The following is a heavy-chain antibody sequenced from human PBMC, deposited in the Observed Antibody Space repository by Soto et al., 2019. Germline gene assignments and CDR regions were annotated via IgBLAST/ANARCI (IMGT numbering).Heavy chain of an antibody. CDR2: IYYSGST. CDR3: ARLGYGSGSYYVKPYYYYYGMDV. D-gene: IGHD3-10*01. Sequence: SEHLPLTCTVTGGSISSSSYYWGLIRQPPGKGLEWIGSIYYSGSTYYNPSLKSRVTISVDTSKNQFSLKLSSVTAADTAVYYCARLGYGSGSYYVKPYYYYYGMDVWGQGTTVS. V-gene: IGHV4-39*01. CDR1: GGSISSSSYY. J-gene: IGHJ6*02.